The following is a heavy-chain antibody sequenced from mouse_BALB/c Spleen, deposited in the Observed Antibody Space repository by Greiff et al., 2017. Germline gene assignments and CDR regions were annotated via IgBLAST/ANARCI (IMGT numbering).Heavy chain of an antibody. V-gene: IGHV5-17*02. Sequence: VQLKESGGGLVQPGGSRKLSCAASGFTFSSFGMHWVRQAPEKGLEWVAYISSGSSTIYYADTVKGRFTISRDNPKNTLFLQMTSLRSEDTAMYYCARSDGYYPDYWGQGTTLTVSS. CDR1: GFTFSSFG. CDR2: ISSGSSTI. J-gene: IGHJ2*01. CDR3: ARSDGYYPDY. D-gene: IGHD2-3*01.